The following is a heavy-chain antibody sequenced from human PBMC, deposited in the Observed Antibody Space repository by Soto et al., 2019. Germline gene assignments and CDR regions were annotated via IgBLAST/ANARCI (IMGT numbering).Heavy chain of an antibody. J-gene: IGHJ4*02. CDR2: ISYDGSNK. CDR1: GFTFSSYG. D-gene: IGHD6-19*01. CDR3: AKDLNSSGWSIFDY. V-gene: IGHV3-30*18. Sequence: QVQLVESGGGVVQPGRSLRLSCAASGFTFSSYGMHWVRQAPGKGLEWVAVISYDGSNKYYADSVKGRFTISRDNSKNTLYLHMNSLRAEDTAVYYCAKDLNSSGWSIFDYWGQGTLVTVSS.